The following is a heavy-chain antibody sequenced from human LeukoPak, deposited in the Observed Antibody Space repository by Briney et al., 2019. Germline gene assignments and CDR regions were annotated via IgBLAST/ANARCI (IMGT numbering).Heavy chain of an antibody. J-gene: IGHJ4*02. CDR3: ASLDRGSGWYEFVDY. CDR1: GYTFTSYD. D-gene: IGHD6-19*01. CDR2: MNPNSGNT. Sequence: ASVKVSCMASGYTFTSYDINWVRQATGQGLEWMGWMNPNSGNTGYAQKFRGRVTMTRNTSISTAYMELSSLRSEDTAVYYCASLDRGSGWYEFVDYWGQGTLVTVSS. V-gene: IGHV1-8*01.